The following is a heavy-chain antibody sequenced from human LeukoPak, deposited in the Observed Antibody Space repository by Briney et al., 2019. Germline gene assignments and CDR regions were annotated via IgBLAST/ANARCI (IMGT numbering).Heavy chain of an antibody. CDR1: GFTFNTYT. D-gene: IGHD3-3*01. CDR3: ARGVPYDSWSGPHYSDY. V-gene: IGHV3-48*01. CDR2: ISGSSGII. J-gene: IGHJ4*02. Sequence: GGSLRLSCAASGFTFNTYTMNWVRQAPGKGLEWVSYISGSSGIIDYAGSVRGRFTISRDNAKNSLYLQMNSLRAEDTAVYYCARGVPYDSWSGPHYSDYWGQGTLVTVSS.